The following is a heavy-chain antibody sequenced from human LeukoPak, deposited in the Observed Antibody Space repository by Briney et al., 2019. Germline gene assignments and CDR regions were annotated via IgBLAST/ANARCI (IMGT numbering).Heavy chain of an antibody. CDR2: ISYDGSNK. CDR3: ASTNQWLVGDGYY. J-gene: IGHJ4*02. Sequence: HPGRSLRLPCAASGFTFSSYAMHWVRQAPGKGLEWVAVISYDGSNKYYADSVKGRFTISRDNSKNTLYLQMNSLRAEDTAVHYCASTNQWLVGDGYYWGQGTLVTVSS. D-gene: IGHD6-19*01. CDR1: GFTFSSYA. V-gene: IGHV3-30-3*01.